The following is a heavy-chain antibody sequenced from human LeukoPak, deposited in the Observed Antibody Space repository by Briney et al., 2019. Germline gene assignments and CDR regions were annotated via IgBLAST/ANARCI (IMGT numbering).Heavy chain of an antibody. CDR2: ISSSGGST. Sequence: GGSLRLSCAASGFTFSTYAMSWVRQAPGKGLEWVSAISSSGGSTYYADSVKGRFTISRDNSKNTLYLQMNSLRAEDTAVYYCAKWYYYDSSGYFPYYYYYYGMDVWGQGTTVTVSS. V-gene: IGHV3-23*01. CDR1: GFTFSTYA. D-gene: IGHD3-22*01. J-gene: IGHJ6*02. CDR3: AKWYYYDSSGYFPYYYYYYGMDV.